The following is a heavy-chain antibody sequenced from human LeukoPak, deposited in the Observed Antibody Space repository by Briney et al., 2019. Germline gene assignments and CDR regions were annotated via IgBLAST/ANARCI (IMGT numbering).Heavy chain of an antibody. CDR2: IDGSGGNA. J-gene: IGHJ4*02. Sequence: GGSLRLPCAASGFTFSSYAMSWVRQAPGKGLEWVSAIDGSGGNAYYADSVKGRFTISRDNSKNTLYLLMNSLRAEDTAVYYCAKRRVSGRSSKFDYWGQGTLVTVSS. CDR3: AKRRVSGRSSKFDY. D-gene: IGHD6-6*01. CDR1: GFTFSSYA. V-gene: IGHV3-23*01.